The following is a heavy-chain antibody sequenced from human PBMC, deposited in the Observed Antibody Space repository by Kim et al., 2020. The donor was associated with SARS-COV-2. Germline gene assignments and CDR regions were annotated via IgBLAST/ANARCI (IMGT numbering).Heavy chain of an antibody. J-gene: IGHJ4*02. V-gene: IGHV3-48*03. CDR2: ISSSGSTI. Sequence: GGSLRLSCAASGFTFSSYEMNWVRQAPGKGLEWVSYISSSGSTIYYADSVKDRFTISRDNAKNSLYLQMNSLRAEDTAVYYCASGIAVAGIDYWGQGTLVTVSS. CDR1: GFTFSSYE. CDR3: ASGIAVAGIDY. D-gene: IGHD6-19*01.